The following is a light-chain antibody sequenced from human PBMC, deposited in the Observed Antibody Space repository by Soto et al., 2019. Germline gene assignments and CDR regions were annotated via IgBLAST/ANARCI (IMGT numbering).Light chain of an antibody. Sequence: IQMTQSPSTLSASVGDRVTITCRASQRLSLWLAWYQQKPGQAPKLLIYKGSSLQTGVPSRFSGSGSGSEFTLTISSLQPDDFAVYYCHQYGISPFGGGTKVEIK. CDR2: KGS. V-gene: IGKV1-5*03. CDR3: HQYGISP. CDR1: QRLSLW. J-gene: IGKJ4*01.